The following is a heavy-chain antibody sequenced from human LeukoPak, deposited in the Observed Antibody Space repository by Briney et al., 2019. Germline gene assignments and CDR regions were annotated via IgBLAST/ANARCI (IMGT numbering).Heavy chain of an antibody. CDR3: ARGLDSSSWVAPFDY. Sequence: QPGGSLRLSCAASGFTFSNYWMSWVRQAPEKGLEWVANIRQDGSEKDYVDSVKGRFTISRDNTKNSLYLQMNGLRAEDTAVYYCARGLDSSSWVAPFDYWGQGTLVTVSS. J-gene: IGHJ4*02. CDR1: GFTFSNYW. D-gene: IGHD6-13*01. V-gene: IGHV3-7*03. CDR2: IRQDGSEK.